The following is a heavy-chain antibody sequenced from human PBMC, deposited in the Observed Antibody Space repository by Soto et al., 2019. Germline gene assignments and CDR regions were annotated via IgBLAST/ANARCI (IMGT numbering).Heavy chain of an antibody. Sequence: QVQLVQSGTEVKKPGASVKVSCKASGYTFSTYVISWLRQAPGQGPEWMGWVNGYNGYTKYAEKFQGRVTMTTDTSTSTGYMELWSLRSDDTAVYYCARDDKNWFDPWGQGTLVSVSS. CDR1: GYTFSTYV. CDR3: ARDDKNWFDP. V-gene: IGHV1-18*01. J-gene: IGHJ5*02. CDR2: VNGYNGYT.